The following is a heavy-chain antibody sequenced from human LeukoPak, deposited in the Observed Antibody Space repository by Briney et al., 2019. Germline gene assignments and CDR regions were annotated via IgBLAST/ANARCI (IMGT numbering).Heavy chain of an antibody. V-gene: IGHV4-59*01. J-gene: IGHJ4*02. CDR1: GGSISSYY. Sequence: SETLSLTCTVSGGSISSYYWSWIRQPPGKGLEWIGYIYYSGSTNYNPSLKSRVTISVDTSKNQFSLKLSSVTVADTAVYYCARGSGYNPPPHFDYWGQGTLVTVSS. CDR3: ARGSGYNPPPHFDY. D-gene: IGHD5-24*01. CDR2: IYYSGST.